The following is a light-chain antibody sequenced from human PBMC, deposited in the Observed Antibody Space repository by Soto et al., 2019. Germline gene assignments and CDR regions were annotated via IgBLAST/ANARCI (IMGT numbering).Light chain of an antibody. CDR3: QQYYSYWT. J-gene: IGKJ1*01. V-gene: IGKV1-5*03. Sequence: DLQMTQYPSTLSASVGDRVIITCRASQSISSWLAWYQQKPGKAPKLLISKASNLESGVPSRFSGSGSGTEFTLTVISLQPDDFATYYCQQYYSYWTFGQGTKVEIK. CDR1: QSISSW. CDR2: KAS.